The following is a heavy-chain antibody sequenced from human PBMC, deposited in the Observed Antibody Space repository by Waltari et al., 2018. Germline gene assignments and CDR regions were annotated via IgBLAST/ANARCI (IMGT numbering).Heavy chain of an antibody. CDR2: ISGSGGST. V-gene: IGHV3-23*01. J-gene: IGHJ4*02. D-gene: IGHD2-2*01. CDR1: GFTFSRYA. Sequence: EVQLLESGGGLVQPGGSLRLSCAASGFTFSRYALPWVRQVPGKGLEWVSVISGSGGSTFYADSVKGRFTISRDNSKNILYLQMNSLRAEDTAVYYCAKKIGGEAVPAIPFDCWGQGTLVTVSS. CDR3: AKKIGGEAVPAIPFDC.